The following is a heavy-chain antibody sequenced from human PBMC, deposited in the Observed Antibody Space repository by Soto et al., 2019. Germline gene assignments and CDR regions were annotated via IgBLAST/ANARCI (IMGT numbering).Heavy chain of an antibody. CDR3: AKGFLFFDWFDYYYVMDV. V-gene: IGHV3-33*06. Sequence: GGSLRLSCAASGFTFSSYGMHWVRQAPGKGLEWVAVIWYDGSNKYYADSVKGRFTISRDNSKNTLYLQMNSLRAEDTAVYYCAKGFLFFDWFDYYYVMDVWGQGTTVTVSS. J-gene: IGHJ6*02. D-gene: IGHD3-9*01. CDR2: IWYDGSNK. CDR1: GFTFSSYG.